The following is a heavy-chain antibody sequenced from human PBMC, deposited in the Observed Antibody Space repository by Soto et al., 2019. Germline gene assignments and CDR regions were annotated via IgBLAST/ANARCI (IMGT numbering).Heavy chain of an antibody. CDR3: VRYCGTTLCNGVATRTFDY. CDR1: GFRFDDYT. J-gene: IGHJ4*02. CDR2: IGWDGGRT. Sequence: GGSLRLSCAASGFRFDDYTMHWVRQAPEKGLEWVSLIGWDGGRTEYADSVEGRFTISRDNSKNSLYLQMNSLRTEDTALYYCVRYCGTTLCNGVATRTFDYWGQGTLVTVSS. V-gene: IGHV3-43*01. D-gene: IGHD2-2*01.